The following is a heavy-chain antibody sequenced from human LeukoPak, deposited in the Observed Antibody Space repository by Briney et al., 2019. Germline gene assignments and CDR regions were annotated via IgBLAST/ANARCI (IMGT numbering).Heavy chain of an antibody. D-gene: IGHD3-22*01. J-gene: IGHJ3*02. CDR1: GYTFTGYY. V-gene: IGHV1-2*02. CDR3: ARDFYYDNRGAFDI. Sequence: ASVKVSCKASGYTFTGYYMHWVRQAPGQGLEWMGWINPNSGGTNYAQKFQGRVTMTRDTSISTAYMELSRLRSDDPAVYYCARDFYYDNRGAFDIWGQGTMVTVSS. CDR2: INPNSGGT.